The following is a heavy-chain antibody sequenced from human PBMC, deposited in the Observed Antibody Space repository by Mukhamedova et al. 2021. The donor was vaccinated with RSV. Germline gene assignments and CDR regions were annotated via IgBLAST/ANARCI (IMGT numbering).Heavy chain of an antibody. V-gene: IGHV3-30*04. CDR3: ARPRSGYYAAFDY. D-gene: IGHD3-22*01. CDR2: ISYDGSNE. J-gene: IGHJ4*02. Sequence: QPPGKGLEWVAVISYDGSNEYYADSVKGRFTISRDNSKNTMYVQMNSLRVEDTAIYYCARPRSGYYAAFDYWGPGTLVTVSS.